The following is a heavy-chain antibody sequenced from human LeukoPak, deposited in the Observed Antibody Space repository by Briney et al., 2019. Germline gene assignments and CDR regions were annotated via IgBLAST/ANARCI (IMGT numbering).Heavy chain of an antibody. CDR3: ARYVSVANAYYFNY. CDR1: GDSVSSKSAA. Sequence: SQILSLTCAISGDSVSSKSAAWTWIRQSPSRGLEWLGRTYYRSKWYNDYAVSVKSRITINPDTSKNQFSLQLNSVTPEDTAVYYCARYVSVANAYYFNYWGQGTLVTVSS. J-gene: IGHJ4*02. V-gene: IGHV6-1*01. CDR2: TYYRSKWYN. D-gene: IGHD5-12*01.